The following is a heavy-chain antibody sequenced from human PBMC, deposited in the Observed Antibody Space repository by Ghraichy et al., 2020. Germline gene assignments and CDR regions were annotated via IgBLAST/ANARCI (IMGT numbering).Heavy chain of an antibody. Sequence: ASVKVSCKASGYTFTSYDINWVRQATGQGLEWMGWMNPISGNTGYAQKFQGRVTMTRNTSISTAYMELSSLRSEDTAVYYCARDIAVAGTGFDYWGQGTLVTVSS. J-gene: IGHJ4*02. CDR3: ARDIAVAGTGFDY. D-gene: IGHD6-19*01. CDR1: GYTFTSYD. CDR2: MNPISGNT. V-gene: IGHV1-8*01.